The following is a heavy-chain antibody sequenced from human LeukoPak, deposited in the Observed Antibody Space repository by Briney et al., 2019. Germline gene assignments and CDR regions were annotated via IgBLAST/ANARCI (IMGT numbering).Heavy chain of an antibody. CDR1: GYTFTSYD. CDR2: MNPNSGNT. CDR3: ARGSHCSGGSCYSSDWFDP. V-gene: IGHV1-8*01. Sequence: ASVKVSCKASGYTFTSYDINWVRQATGQGLEWMGWMNPNSGNTGYAQKFQGRVTMTRNTSISTAYMELSSLRYEDTAVYYCARGSHCSGGSCYSSDWFDPWGQGTLVTVSS. J-gene: IGHJ5*02. D-gene: IGHD2-15*01.